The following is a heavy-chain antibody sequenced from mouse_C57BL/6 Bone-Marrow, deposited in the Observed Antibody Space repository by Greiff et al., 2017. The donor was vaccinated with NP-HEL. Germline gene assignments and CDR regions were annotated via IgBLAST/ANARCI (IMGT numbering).Heavy chain of an antibody. CDR2: IRLKSDNYAT. CDR3: TVDPAYYYGSSPYWYFDV. CDR1: GFTFSNYW. J-gene: IGHJ1*03. V-gene: IGHV6-3*01. D-gene: IGHD1-1*01. Sequence: EVKVEESGGGLVQPGGSMKLSCVASGFTFSNYWMNWVRQSPEKGLEWVAQIRLKSDNYATHYAESVKGRFTISRDDSKSSVYLQMNNLRAEDTGIYYCTVDPAYYYGSSPYWYFDVWGTGTTVTVSS.